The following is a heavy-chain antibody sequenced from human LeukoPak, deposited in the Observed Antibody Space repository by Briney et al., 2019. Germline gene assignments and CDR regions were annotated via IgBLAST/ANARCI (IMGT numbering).Heavy chain of an antibody. CDR2: INPSGSST. V-gene: IGHV1-46*01. Sequence: GASVKVSCKASGYTFTGYYLHWVRQAPGQGLEWMGLINPSGSSTSNTQKFQGRVTMTRDTSTSTVYMELSSLRSEDTAVYYCARVPFDYWGQGTLVTVSS. J-gene: IGHJ4*02. CDR1: GYTFTGYY. D-gene: IGHD2-2*01. CDR3: ARVPFDY.